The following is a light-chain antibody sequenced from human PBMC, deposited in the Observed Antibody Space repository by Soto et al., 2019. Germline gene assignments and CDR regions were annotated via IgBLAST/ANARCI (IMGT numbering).Light chain of an antibody. Sequence: EIVLTQSPGTLSLSPGERATLSCRASQSVSSSYLAWYQQKPGQAPRLLIYGASSRATGIPDRFSGSGSGTDFTLTISRLEPEDFAVYYCHQYGTLYTFDQGTKLEIK. V-gene: IGKV3-20*01. CDR1: QSVSSSY. J-gene: IGKJ2*01. CDR2: GAS. CDR3: HQYGTLYT.